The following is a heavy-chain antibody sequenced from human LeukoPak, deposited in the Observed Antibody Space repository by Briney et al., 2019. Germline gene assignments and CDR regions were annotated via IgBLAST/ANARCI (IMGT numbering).Heavy chain of an antibody. J-gene: IGHJ4*02. Sequence: PSETLSLTCAVYGGSFSGYYWGWIRQPPGKGLEWIGSIYYSGSTYYNPSLKSRVTISVDTSKSQFSLRLSSVTAADSAVYYCARQGRGIQLQTYFDYWGQGTLVTVSS. D-gene: IGHD5-24*01. CDR1: GGSFSGYY. CDR3: ARQGRGIQLQTYFDY. V-gene: IGHV4-39*01. CDR2: IYYSGST.